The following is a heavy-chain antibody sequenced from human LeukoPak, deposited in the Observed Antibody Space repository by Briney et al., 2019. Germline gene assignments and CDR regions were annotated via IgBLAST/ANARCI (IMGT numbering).Heavy chain of an antibody. V-gene: IGHV1-69*05. Sequence: SVKVSCKASGGTFSSYAISWVRQAPGQGLEWMGGIIPIFGTANYAQKFQGRVTITTDESTSTAYMELSSLRSEDTAVYYCARVQEGGAGHYYYYYYMDVWGKGTTVPVSS. D-gene: IGHD1-14*01. J-gene: IGHJ6*03. CDR3: ARVQEGGAGHYYYYYYMDV. CDR1: GGTFSSYA. CDR2: IIPIFGTA.